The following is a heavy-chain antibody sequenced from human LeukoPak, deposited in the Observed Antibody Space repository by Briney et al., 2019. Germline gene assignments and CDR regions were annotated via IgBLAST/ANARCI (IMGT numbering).Heavy chain of an antibody. CDR3: ATDSVVRGVIGAFDI. CDR2: FDPEDGET. J-gene: IGHJ3*02. D-gene: IGHD3-10*01. CDR1: GYTLTELS. Sequence: ASVKVSCTVSGYTLTELSMQWVRQAPGKGLEWMGGFDPEDGETIYAQKFQGRVTMTEDTSTDTAYMELSSLRSEDTAVYYCATDSVVRGVIGAFDIWGQGTMVTVSS. V-gene: IGHV1-24*01.